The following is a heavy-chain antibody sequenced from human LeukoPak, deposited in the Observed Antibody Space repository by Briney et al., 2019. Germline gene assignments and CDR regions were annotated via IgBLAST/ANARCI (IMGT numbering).Heavy chain of an antibody. Sequence: PGGSLRLSCAASGFTFSSYAMSWVRQSPGKGLEWVSGISGSGGTTYYADSVKGRFTISRDNSKNTLYLQMNSLRAEDTAVYYCAKARYCSDGSCYFDYWGQGALVTVSS. J-gene: IGHJ4*02. D-gene: IGHD2-15*01. CDR2: ISGSGGTT. CDR3: AKARYCSDGSCYFDY. V-gene: IGHV3-23*01. CDR1: GFTFSSYA.